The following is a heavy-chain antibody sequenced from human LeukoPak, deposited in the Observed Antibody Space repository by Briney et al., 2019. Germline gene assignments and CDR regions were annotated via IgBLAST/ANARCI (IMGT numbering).Heavy chain of an antibody. Sequence: GGSLRLSCAASGFTVSSNYMSWVRQAPGKGLEWVSAISGSGGSTYYADSVKGRFTISRDNSKNTLYLQMNSLRAEDTAVYYCAKDRTAMVLGHFDYWGQGTLVTVSS. V-gene: IGHV3-23*01. CDR2: ISGSGGST. D-gene: IGHD5-18*01. CDR1: GFTVSSNY. CDR3: AKDRTAMVLGHFDY. J-gene: IGHJ4*02.